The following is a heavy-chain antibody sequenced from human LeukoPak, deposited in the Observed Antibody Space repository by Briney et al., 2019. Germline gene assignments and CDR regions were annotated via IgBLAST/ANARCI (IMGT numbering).Heavy chain of an antibody. CDR2: LSGRGGST. J-gene: IGHJ2*01. V-gene: IGHV3-23*01. CDR3: ATIGGDWYFDL. Sequence: GGSLRLSCAVSGFTFSSSAMYWVRQAPGKGLEWVSVLSGRGGSTYYADSVKGRFTISRDNSKNTLYLQMNNLRVEDTALYYCATIGGDWYFDLWGRGTLVTVSS. D-gene: IGHD3-16*01. CDR1: GFTFSSSA.